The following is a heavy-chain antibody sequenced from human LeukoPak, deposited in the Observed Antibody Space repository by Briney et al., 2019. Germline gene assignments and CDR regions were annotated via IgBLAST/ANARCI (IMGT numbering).Heavy chain of an antibody. CDR3: ARTRRYSTSLNYYYDMDV. CDR2: IKQDGSEK. D-gene: IGHD6-6*01. V-gene: IGHV3-7*01. J-gene: IGHJ6*02. Sequence: GGSLRLSCAASGFTFSTYWMSWVRQAPGKGLEWVANIKQDGSEKYYVDSVKGRFTISRDNTKNSLYLQMSSLRAEDTAVYYCARTRRYSTSLNYYYDMDVWGQGTTVTVSS. CDR1: GFTFSTYW.